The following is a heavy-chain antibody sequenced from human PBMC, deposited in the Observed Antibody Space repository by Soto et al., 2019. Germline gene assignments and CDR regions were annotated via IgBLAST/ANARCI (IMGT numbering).Heavy chain of an antibody. CDR1: GFTFSSFP. Sequence: GGSLRLSCAVSGFTFSSFPLSWFRQAPGKGLEWVSSSGSGGNTYYADSVKGRFTISRDISKNTLYLQMNSLRAEDTAIYYCAKSLGYFDTSGTFDYWGQGTLVTVSS. J-gene: IGHJ4*02. D-gene: IGHD3-22*01. CDR3: AKSLGYFDTSGTFDY. V-gene: IGHV3-23*01. CDR2: SGSGGNT.